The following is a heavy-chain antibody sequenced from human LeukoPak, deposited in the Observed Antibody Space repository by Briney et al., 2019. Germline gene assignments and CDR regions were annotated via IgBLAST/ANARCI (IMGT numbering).Heavy chain of an antibody. J-gene: IGHJ4*02. CDR1: GLIVSSNY. D-gene: IGHD1-26*01. Sequence: GGSLRLSCAVSGLIVSSNYMSWVRQAPGKGLEWVSTIYSDGYTYYAGSVKGRFTISRDNPKKTLYLQMNSLRAEDTAVYYCTRGGAGYPFDYWGQGTLVTVSS. CDR3: TRGGAGYPFDY. V-gene: IGHV3-53*01. CDR2: IYSDGYT.